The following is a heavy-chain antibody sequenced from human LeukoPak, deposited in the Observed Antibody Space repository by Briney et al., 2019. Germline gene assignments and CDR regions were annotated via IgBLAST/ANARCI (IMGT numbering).Heavy chain of an antibody. J-gene: IGHJ4*02. D-gene: IGHD2-21*02. CDR2: MNPNSGST. CDR1: GYTFTSYG. Sequence: VASVKVSCKASGYTFTSYGISWVRQATGQRLEWMGWMNPNSGSTGYAQKFQGRVTMTRDTSISTAYMELSSLRSEDTAVYYCARGKSLHSIDCGGDCPGDYWGQGTLVTVSS. CDR3: ARGKSLHSIDCGGDCPGDY. V-gene: IGHV1-8*01.